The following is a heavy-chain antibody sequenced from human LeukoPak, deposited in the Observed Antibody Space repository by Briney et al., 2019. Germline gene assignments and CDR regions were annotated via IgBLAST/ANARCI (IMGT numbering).Heavy chain of an antibody. Sequence: VASVKVSCKASGGTLSSYAISWVRQAPGQGLEWMGGIIPIFGTANYAQKFQGRVTITTDESTSTAYMELSSLRSEDTAVYYCARNYEGWFDPWGQGTLVTVSS. V-gene: IGHV1-69*05. CDR3: ARNYEGWFDP. CDR2: IIPIFGTA. D-gene: IGHD1-7*01. CDR1: GGTLSSYA. J-gene: IGHJ5*02.